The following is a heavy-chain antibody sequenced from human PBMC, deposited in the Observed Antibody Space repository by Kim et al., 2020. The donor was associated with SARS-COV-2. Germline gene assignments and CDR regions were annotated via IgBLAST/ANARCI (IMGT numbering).Heavy chain of an antibody. CDR1: GFTFSDYY. Sequence: GGSLRLSCAASGFTFSDYYMSWIRQDPGKGLEWVSYISSSGSTIYYADSVKGRFTISRDNAKNSLYLQMNSLRAEDTAVYYCARDPAGTVDWFDPWGQGTLVTVSS. CDR2: ISSSGSTI. V-gene: IGHV3-11*01. J-gene: IGHJ5*02. CDR3: ARDPAGTVDWFDP. D-gene: IGHD6-13*01.